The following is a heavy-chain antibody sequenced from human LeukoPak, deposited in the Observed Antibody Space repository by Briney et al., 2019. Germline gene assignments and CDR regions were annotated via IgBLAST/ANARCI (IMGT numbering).Heavy chain of an antibody. D-gene: IGHD4-11*01. J-gene: IGHJ5*02. CDR3: ANSNSTGAFDP. V-gene: IGHV1-46*01. Sequence: ASVQVSCKASGYTFTSYYMHWVRQAPGQGLEWMGIINPSGGSTSYAQKFQGRVTMTRDTSTSTVYMELSSLRSEDTAVYYCANSNSTGAFDPWGQGTLVTVSS. CDR2: INPSGGST. CDR1: GYTFTSYY.